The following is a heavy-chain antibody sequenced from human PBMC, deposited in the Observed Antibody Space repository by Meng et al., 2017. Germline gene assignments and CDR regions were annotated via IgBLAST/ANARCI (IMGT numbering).Heavy chain of an antibody. D-gene: IGHD5-24*01. Sequence: SETLSLTCTVSGGSISSSSYYWSWIRQPPGKGLEWIGYIYYSGSTNYNPSLKSRVTISVDTSKNQFSLKLSSVTAADTAVYYCARASRGRRWLQLPPIDAFDIWGQGTMVTVSS. CDR2: IYYSGST. CDR3: ARASRGRRWLQLPPIDAFDI. CDR1: GGSISSSSYY. J-gene: IGHJ3*02. V-gene: IGHV4-61*01.